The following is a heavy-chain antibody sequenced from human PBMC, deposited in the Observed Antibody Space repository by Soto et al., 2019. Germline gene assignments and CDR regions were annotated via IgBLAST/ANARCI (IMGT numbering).Heavy chain of an antibody. CDR1: GYTFTSYG. Sequence: GASVKVSCKASGYTFTSYGISWVRQAPGQGLEWMGWISAYNGNTNYAQKLQGRVTMTTDTSTSTAYMELRSLRSDDTAVYYCARFFYLYSSSWYEASFWGQGSLVPVSS. D-gene: IGHD6-13*01. CDR2: ISAYNGNT. V-gene: IGHV1-18*01. J-gene: IGHJ4*02. CDR3: ARFFYLYSSSWYEASF.